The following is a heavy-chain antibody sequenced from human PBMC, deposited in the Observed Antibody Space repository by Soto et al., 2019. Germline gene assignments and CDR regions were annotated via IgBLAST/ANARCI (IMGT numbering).Heavy chain of an antibody. CDR1: GFSFSTYG. CDR3: ALTRRSSLLEVAGPGFEY. Sequence: QVQLVESGGGVVRPGRSLRLACEASGFSFSTYGMHWVRQAPGKGLQWVAVIWYDGTNTYYADSVKGRFTISRDNSKDTLYLEMDSLRVDDTGVYYCALTRRSSLLEVAGPGFEYWGQGTLVTVS. V-gene: IGHV3-33*01. D-gene: IGHD6-19*01. J-gene: IGHJ4*02. CDR2: IWYDGTNT.